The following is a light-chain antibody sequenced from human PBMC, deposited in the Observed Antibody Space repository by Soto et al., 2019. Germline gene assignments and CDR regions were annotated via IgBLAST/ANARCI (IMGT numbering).Light chain of an antibody. Sequence: DIVLTQSPGILSLSPGERATLSCRASQSVSRRLAWYQQRPGQSPRLLISGASMRASGVPVRFIGSGSGTDFTLTITRLEPEDFAVYYCQQYGGSPITFGLGTRLEIK. CDR3: QQYGGSPIT. J-gene: IGKJ5*01. CDR1: QSVSRR. V-gene: IGKV3-20*01. CDR2: GAS.